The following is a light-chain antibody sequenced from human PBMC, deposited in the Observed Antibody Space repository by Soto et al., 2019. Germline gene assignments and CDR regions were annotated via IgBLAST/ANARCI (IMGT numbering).Light chain of an antibody. J-gene: IGKJ2*01. CDR2: WAS. CDR1: QSVLYSSNNKNY. Sequence: DIVMTQSPDSLAVSLGERATINCKSSQSVLYSSNNKNYLAWYQQKPGQPPKLLIYWASTRESGVPDRFSGSGSGTDFTLPISSLXXEXXAXYYCQQYYSTPQTFGQGTKLEIK. V-gene: IGKV4-1*01. CDR3: QQYYSTPQT.